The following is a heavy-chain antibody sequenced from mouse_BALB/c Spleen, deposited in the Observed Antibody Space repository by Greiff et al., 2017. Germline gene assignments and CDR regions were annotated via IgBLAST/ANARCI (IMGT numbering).Heavy chain of an antibody. CDR1: GFTFSSFG. D-gene: IGHD2-4*01. CDR3: ARPIYYDYDGGLDY. J-gene: IGHJ4*01. Sequence: EVQLVESGGGLVQPGGSRKLSCAASGFTFSSFGMHWVRQAPEKGLEWVAYISSGSSTIYYADTVKGRFTISRDNPKNTLFLQMTSLRSEDTAMYYCARPIYYDYDGGLDYWGQGTSVTVSS. V-gene: IGHV5-17*02. CDR2: ISSGSSTI.